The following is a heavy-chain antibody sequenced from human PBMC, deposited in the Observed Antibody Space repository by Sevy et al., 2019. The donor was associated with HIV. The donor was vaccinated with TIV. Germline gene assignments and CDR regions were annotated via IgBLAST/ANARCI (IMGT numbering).Heavy chain of an antibody. CDR2: INPSGGST. J-gene: IGHJ4*02. D-gene: IGHD3-9*01. CDR1: GYTFTSYY. Sequence: ASVKVSCKASGYTFTSYYMHWVRQAPGQGLEWMGIINPSGGSTSYAQKFQGRVTMTRDTSTSTVYMELSSLRSEDTAVYYCARESDNYDILTGYYPFDYWGQGTLVTVSS. V-gene: IGHV1-46*01. CDR3: ARESDNYDILTGYYPFDY.